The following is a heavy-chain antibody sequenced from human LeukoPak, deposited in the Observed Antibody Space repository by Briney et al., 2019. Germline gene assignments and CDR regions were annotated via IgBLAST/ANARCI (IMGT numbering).Heavy chain of an antibody. CDR3: ARVGCSGGSCQYYYYYYGMDV. J-gene: IGHJ6*02. V-gene: IGHV4-59*01. CDR2: IYYSGST. D-gene: IGHD2-15*01. CDR1: GGSISSYY. Sequence: SETLSHTCTVSGGSISSYYWSWIRQPPGKGLEWIGYIYYSGSTNYNPSLKSRVTISVDTSKNQFSLKLSSVTAADTAVYYCARVGCSGGSCQYYYYYYGMDVWGQGTTVTVSS.